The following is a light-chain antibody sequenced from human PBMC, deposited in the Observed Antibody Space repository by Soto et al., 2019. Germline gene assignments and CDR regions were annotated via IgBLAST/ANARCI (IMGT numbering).Light chain of an antibody. Sequence: EIVLTQSPGTLSLSPGERATLSCRASQSVSSSYLAWYQQKPGQAPRLLIYGASSRATGIPDRFSGSGSGTAFTLTSSRLEPADFAVYYCQQYGSSPPRTFGQGTKLEIK. CDR1: QSVSSSY. CDR3: QQYGSSPPRT. J-gene: IGKJ2*01. V-gene: IGKV3-20*01. CDR2: GAS.